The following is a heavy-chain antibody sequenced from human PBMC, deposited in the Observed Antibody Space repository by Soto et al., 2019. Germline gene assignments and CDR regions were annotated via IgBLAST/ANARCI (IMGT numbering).Heavy chain of an antibody. J-gene: IGHJ5*02. CDR2: IYYSGST. Sequence: SETLSLTCTVSGGSISSYYWSWIRQPPGKGLEWIGYIYYSGSTNYNPSLKSRVTISVDTSKNQFSLKLSSVTAADTAVYYCARALVWFEDKERNWFDPCGQGTLVTVSS. CDR1: GGSISSYY. D-gene: IGHD3-10*01. V-gene: IGHV4-59*01. CDR3: ARALVWFEDKERNWFDP.